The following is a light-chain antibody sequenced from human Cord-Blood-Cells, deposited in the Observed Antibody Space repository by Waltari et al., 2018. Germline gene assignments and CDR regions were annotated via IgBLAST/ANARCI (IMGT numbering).Light chain of an antibody. CDR1: QSVLYSSNNQNY. J-gene: IGKJ2*03. CDR2: WAS. CDR3: QQYYSTPYS. Sequence: DIVMTQSPDSLAVSLCARATIQCKSSQSVLYSSNNQNYLAWYQQKPGQPPKLLIYWASTRESGVPDRFSGSGSGTDFTLTISSLQAEDVAVYYCQQYYSTPYSFGQGTKLEIK. V-gene: IGKV4-1*01.